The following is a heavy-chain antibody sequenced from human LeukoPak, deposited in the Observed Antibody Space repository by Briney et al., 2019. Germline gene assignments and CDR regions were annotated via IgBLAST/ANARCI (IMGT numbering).Heavy chain of an antibody. Sequence: PGGSLRLSCAASGFTFSSYWMHWVRQAPGKGLEWVANIKEDGSVKYYVDSVKGRFTISRENAKNSLYLQMNSLRAEDTAVYYCARDTLGFCSGTDCYKERFDYWGQGTLVTVSS. CDR1: GFTFSSYW. D-gene: IGHD2-2*02. J-gene: IGHJ4*02. CDR3: ARDTLGFCSGTDCYKERFDY. CDR2: IKEDGSVK. V-gene: IGHV3-7*01.